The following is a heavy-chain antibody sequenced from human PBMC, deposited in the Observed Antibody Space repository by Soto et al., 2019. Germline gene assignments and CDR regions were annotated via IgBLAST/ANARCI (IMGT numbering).Heavy chain of an antibody. CDR1: GGSISSSSYY. CDR2: IYYSGST. V-gene: IGHV4-39*01. D-gene: IGHD6-19*01. Sequence: SETLSLTCTVSGGSISSSSYYWGWIRQPPGKGLEWIGSIYYSGSTYYNPSLKSRVTISVDTSKNQFSLKLSSVTAADTAVYYCARPNSGWDPIDYWGQGTLVTVSS. CDR3: ARPNSGWDPIDY. J-gene: IGHJ4*02.